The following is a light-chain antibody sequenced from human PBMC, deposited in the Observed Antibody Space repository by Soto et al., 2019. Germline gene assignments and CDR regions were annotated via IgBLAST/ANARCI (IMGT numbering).Light chain of an antibody. CDR2: GAS. CDR1: QSVGSN. Sequence: ERVMKQSPATLSVSPGERATLSCRASQSVGSNLALYQQKPGQAPRVLIYGASTRATGIPARFSGSGSGTEFTLTISSLPSEDFAVYYCQQYNNWPYTFGQGTKLEIK. V-gene: IGKV3-15*01. CDR3: QQYNNWPYT. J-gene: IGKJ2*01.